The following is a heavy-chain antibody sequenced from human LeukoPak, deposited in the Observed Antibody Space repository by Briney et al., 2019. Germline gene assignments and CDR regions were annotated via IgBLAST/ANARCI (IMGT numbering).Heavy chain of an antibody. CDR3: AKTGNFGGDDY. Sequence: GGSLRLSCAASGFTLSSYAMSWVRQGPGKGLEWVAFIRNDGSNEYYADSVKGRFTISRDNSKNTLYLQMNSLRAEDTAVYYCAKTGNFGGDDYWGQGTLVTVSS. CDR2: IRNDGSNE. CDR1: GFTLSSYA. D-gene: IGHD3-10*01. V-gene: IGHV3-30*02. J-gene: IGHJ4*02.